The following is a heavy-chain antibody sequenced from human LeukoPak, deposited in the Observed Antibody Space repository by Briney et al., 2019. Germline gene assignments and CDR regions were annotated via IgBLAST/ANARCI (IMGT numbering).Heavy chain of an antibody. D-gene: IGHD6-13*01. Sequence: KPSETPSLTCTVSGGSISSYYWSWIRQPAGKGLEWIGRIYTSGSTNYNPSLKSRVTMSVDTSKNQFSLKLSSVTAADTAVYYCARAFGGSSSWSDYYYYYMDVWGKGTTVTVSS. CDR3: ARAFGGSSSWSDYYYYYMDV. J-gene: IGHJ6*03. V-gene: IGHV4-4*07. CDR2: IYTSGST. CDR1: GGSISSYY.